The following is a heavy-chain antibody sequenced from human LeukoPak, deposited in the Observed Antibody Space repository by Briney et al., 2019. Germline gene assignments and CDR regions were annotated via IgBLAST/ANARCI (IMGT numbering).Heavy chain of an antibody. CDR3: ARGYCSSTSCSDAFDI. CDR1: GYTFTGYY. CDR2: INPNSGGT. Sequence: ASVKVSCKASGYTFTGYYMHWVRQAPGQGLEWMGWINPNSGGTNYAQKFQGRVTMTRDTSIGTAYMELSRLRSDDTAVYYCARGYCSSTSCSDAFDIWGQGTMVTVSS. J-gene: IGHJ3*02. V-gene: IGHV1-2*02. D-gene: IGHD2-2*01.